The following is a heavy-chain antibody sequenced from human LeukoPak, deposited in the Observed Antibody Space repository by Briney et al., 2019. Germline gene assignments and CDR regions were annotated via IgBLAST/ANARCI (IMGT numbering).Heavy chain of an antibody. Sequence: GGSLRLSCAASGFTFNTYYMSWVRQAPGKGLEWVANIKQDGTGKYFVDSIKGRFTISRDNARSSLYLQMNSLRVEDTAVYYCARERRASYYMDVWGKGITVTVSS. CDR1: GFTFNTYY. CDR3: ARERRASYYMDV. J-gene: IGHJ6*03. CDR2: IKQDGTGK. V-gene: IGHV3-7*01.